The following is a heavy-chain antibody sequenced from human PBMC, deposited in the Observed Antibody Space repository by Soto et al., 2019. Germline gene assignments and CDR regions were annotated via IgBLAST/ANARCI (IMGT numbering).Heavy chain of an antibody. D-gene: IGHD3-22*01. CDR2: IYYSGST. CDR1: GGSISSDAYY. J-gene: IGHJ4*02. V-gene: IGHV4-31*03. Sequence: PSETMDLTSTVSGGSISSDAYYWGWIRQHPGKGLEWIGFIYYSGSTYYNPSLKSRVTISVDTSKNQFSLKLSSLTAADTAMYYCARDGHSSGFFDYWGQGTLVTVSS. CDR3: ARDGHSSGFFDY.